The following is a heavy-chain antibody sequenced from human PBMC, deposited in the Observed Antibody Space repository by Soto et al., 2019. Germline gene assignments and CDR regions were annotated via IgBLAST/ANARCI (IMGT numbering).Heavy chain of an antibody. V-gene: IGHV2-5*02. Sequence: QITLKESGPTLVKPTQTLTLTCTFSGFSLSTSGVGVGWIRQPPGKALEWLALIYWDDDKRYSPSLKSRLSITKDTSKNQVVLTRTNMDHVDTATYYGAHRRGFGELLNWGQGTLVTVSS. CDR2: IYWDDDK. J-gene: IGHJ4*02. CDR1: GFSLSTSGVG. CDR3: AHRRGFGELLN. D-gene: IGHD3-10*01.